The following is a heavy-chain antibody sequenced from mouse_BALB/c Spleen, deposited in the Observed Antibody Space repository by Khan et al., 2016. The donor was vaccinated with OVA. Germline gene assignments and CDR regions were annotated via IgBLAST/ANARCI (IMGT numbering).Heavy chain of an antibody. CDR2: INPSKGYT. CDR1: GYTFTTYT. D-gene: IGHD2-12*01. J-gene: IGHJ3*01. V-gene: IGHV1-4*01. Sequence: QVQLQQSGAELARPGASVKMSCKASGYTFTTYTMHWVKQRPGQGLEWIGYINPSKGYTNYNQKFKDKYTLTADKSSSTAYMQLSSPTSDYAAFYYWAREGAYDSADGWFSYWGQGTLVTVSA. CDR3: AREGAYDSADGWFSY.